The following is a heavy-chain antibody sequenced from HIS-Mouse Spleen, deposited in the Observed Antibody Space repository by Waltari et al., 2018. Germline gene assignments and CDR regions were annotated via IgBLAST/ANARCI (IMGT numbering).Heavy chain of an antibody. D-gene: IGHD3-22*01. V-gene: IGHV2-5*01. Sequence: QITLKESGPTLVKPTQTLTLTCTFSGFSLTTSGVGVGWSPQPPGKALAWLALIYGTDDKGYSPYRKSRLTITKDTSKNQVVLTMTNMDPVDTATYYCAHSLGYYYDSSGYYFYFDYWGQGTLVTVSS. CDR3: AHSLGYYYDSSGYYFYFDY. CDR2: IYGTDDK. J-gene: IGHJ4*02. CDR1: GFSLTTSGVG.